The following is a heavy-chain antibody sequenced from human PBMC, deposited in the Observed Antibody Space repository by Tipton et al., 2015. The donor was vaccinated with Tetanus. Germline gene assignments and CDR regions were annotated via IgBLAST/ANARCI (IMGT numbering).Heavy chain of an antibody. CDR3: ARDFRERTGTYFSYYYTMDV. V-gene: IGHV4-4*07. CDR2: VYSSGST. D-gene: IGHD1-26*01. J-gene: IGHJ6*02. Sequence: LSLTCTVSGGSLNTFYWNWIRQPAGKGLEWIGRVYSSGSTNYNPSLKSRVTMSIDTSKNQISLELTSMTAADTAIYYCARDFRERTGTYFSYYYTMDVWGQGTTVTVSS. CDR1: GGSLNTFY.